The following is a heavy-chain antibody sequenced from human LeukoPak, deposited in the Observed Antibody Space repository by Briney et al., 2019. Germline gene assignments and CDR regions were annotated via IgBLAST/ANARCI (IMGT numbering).Heavy chain of an antibody. Sequence: GRSLRLSCAASGFTFSSYGIHWVRQAPGKGLEWVAVISYDGRNKYYADSVKGRFTISRDNSKNTVYLQMDSLRAEDTAAYYCAKDRITMIVVVPFYGMDVWGQGTTVTVPS. V-gene: IGHV3-30*18. CDR1: GFTFSSYG. J-gene: IGHJ6*02. CDR2: ISYDGRNK. D-gene: IGHD3-22*01. CDR3: AKDRITMIVVVPFYGMDV.